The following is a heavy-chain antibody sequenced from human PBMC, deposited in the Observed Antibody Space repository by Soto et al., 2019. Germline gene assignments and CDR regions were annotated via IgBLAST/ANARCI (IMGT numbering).Heavy chain of an antibody. V-gene: IGHV3-20*04. CDR1: GFTFDDYG. CDR3: ARESGVAAASDFDY. CDR2: INCNGGST. Sequence: PGGSLRLSCAASGFTFDDYGMSWVRQAPGKGLEWVSVINCNGGSTGYADSVKGRFTISRDNAKNSLYLQMNSLRAEDTAVYYCARESGVAAASDFDYWGQGTLVTVSS. D-gene: IGHD6-13*01. J-gene: IGHJ4*02.